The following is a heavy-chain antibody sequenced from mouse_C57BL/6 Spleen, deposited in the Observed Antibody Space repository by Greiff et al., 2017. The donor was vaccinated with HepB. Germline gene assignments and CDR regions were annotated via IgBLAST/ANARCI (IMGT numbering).Heavy chain of an antibody. V-gene: IGHV1-39*01. D-gene: IGHD1-1*01. CDR3: ARWSTTVHYYAMDY. CDR1: GYSFTDYN. J-gene: IGHJ4*01. Sequence: EVQLQQSGPELVKPGASVKISCKASGYSFTDYNMNWVKQSNGKSLEWIGVINPNSGTTSYNQKFKGKATLTVDQSSSTAYMELNSLTSEDSAVYYCARWSTTVHYYAMDYWGQGTSVTVSS. CDR2: INPNSGTT.